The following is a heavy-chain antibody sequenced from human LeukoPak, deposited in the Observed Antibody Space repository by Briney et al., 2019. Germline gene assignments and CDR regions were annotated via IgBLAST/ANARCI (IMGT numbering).Heavy chain of an antibody. J-gene: IGHJ3*02. D-gene: IGHD6-6*01. CDR3: ARGGLSSSSAAFDI. CDR1: GGSFSGYY. CDR2: INHSGST. V-gene: IGHV4-34*01. Sequence: SETLSLTCAVYGGSFSGYYWSWLREPPGKGLEWIGVINHSGSTNYNPSLKSRVTISVDTSKNQFSLKLSSVTAADTAVYYCARGGLSSSSAAFDIWGQGTMVTVSS.